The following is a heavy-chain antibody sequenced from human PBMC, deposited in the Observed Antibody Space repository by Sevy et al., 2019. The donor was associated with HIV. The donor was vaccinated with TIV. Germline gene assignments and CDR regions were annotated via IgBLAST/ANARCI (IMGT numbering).Heavy chain of an antibody. Sequence: ASVKVSCKASGGTFSSYAISWVRQAPGQGLEWMGGIFPIFGTANYAQKFQGRVTITADESTSTAYMELSSLRSEDTAVYYCARDQPGIAVAGRGYFDYWGQGTLVTVSS. D-gene: IGHD6-19*01. J-gene: IGHJ4*02. CDR1: GGTFSSYA. CDR3: ARDQPGIAVAGRGYFDY. CDR2: IFPIFGTA. V-gene: IGHV1-69*13.